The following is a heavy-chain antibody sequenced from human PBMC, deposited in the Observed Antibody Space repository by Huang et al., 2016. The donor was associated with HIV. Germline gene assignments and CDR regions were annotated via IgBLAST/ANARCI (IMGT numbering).Heavy chain of an antibody. CDR2: MSSSSSYR. V-gene: IGHV3-21*01. Sequence: EVQLVESGGGLVKPGGSLRLSCAASGFTFSSYSMNWVRQAPGKGLGGVSSMSSSSSYRYYADSVKGRFTISRDNAKNSLYLQRNSLRAEDTAVYYCARVMRSDIVVVPAAIQGLYYYYGMDVWGQGTTVTVSS. D-gene: IGHD2-2*01. CDR3: ARVMRSDIVVVPAAIQGLYYYYGMDV. J-gene: IGHJ6*02. CDR1: GFTFSSYS.